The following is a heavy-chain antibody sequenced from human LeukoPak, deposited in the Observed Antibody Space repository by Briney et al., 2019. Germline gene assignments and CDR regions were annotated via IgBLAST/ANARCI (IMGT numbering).Heavy chain of an antibody. J-gene: IGHJ5*02. CDR3: ARRDVLRYFDWLSPSTYNWFDP. D-gene: IGHD3-9*01. Sequence: KASETLSLTCAVYGGLFSGYYWSWIRQPPGKGLEWIGSIYYSGSTYYNPSLKSRVTISVDTSKNQFSLKLSSVTAADTAVYYCARRDVLRYFDWLSPSTYNWFDPWGQGTLVTVSS. CDR1: GGLFSGYY. V-gene: IGHV4-34*01. CDR2: IYYSGST.